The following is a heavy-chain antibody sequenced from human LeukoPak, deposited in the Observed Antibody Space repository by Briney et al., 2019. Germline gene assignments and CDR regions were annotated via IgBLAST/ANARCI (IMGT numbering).Heavy chain of an antibody. V-gene: IGHV3-23*01. CDR2: ISGSGGST. CDR1: GFTFSSYA. Sequence: GGSLRLSCAASGFTFSSYAMSWVRQAPGKGLEWVSAISGSGGSTYYADSVKGRFTISRDNSKNTLYLQMNSLRAEDTAVYYCVKFYYDSSGYYLGRYMDVWGKGTTVTVSS. CDR3: VKFYYDSSGYYLGRYMDV. D-gene: IGHD3-22*01. J-gene: IGHJ6*03.